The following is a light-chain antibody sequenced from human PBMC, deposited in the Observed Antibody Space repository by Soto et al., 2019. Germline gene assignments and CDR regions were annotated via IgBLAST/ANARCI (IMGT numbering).Light chain of an antibody. CDR2: GNS. J-gene: IGLJ2*01. CDR1: SSNIGAGYD. CDR3: QSYDSSLSGYVV. V-gene: IGLV1-40*01. Sequence: QSVLTQPPSVSGAPGQRVTISCTGSSSNIGAGYDVHWYQQLPGTAPKLLIYGNSNRPSGVPYRFSGSKSGTSASLAITGLQAEDEADYYCQSYDSSLSGYVVFGGGTTLTVL.